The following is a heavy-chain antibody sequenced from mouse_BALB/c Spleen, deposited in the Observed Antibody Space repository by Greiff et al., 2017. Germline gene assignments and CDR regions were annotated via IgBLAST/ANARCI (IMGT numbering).Heavy chain of an antibody. CDR2: ISSGGSYT. D-gene: IGHD4-1*01. J-gene: IGHJ3*01. CDR1: GFTFSSYA. V-gene: IGHV5-9-4*01. CDR3: ARDLTGTAY. Sequence: EVNLVESGGGLVKPGGSLKLSCAASGFTFSSYAMSWVRQSPEKRLEWVAEISSGGSYTYYPDTVTGRFTISRDNAKNTLYLEMSSLRSEDTAMYYCARDLTGTAYWGQGTLVTVSA.